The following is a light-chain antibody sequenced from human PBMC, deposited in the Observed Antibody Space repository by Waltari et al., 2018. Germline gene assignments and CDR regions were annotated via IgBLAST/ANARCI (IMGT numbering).Light chain of an antibody. CDR3: KEWDSNIGV. Sequence: SYEVTQPPSGSVYTGHTTSINCTGVQLGDIDVCWYQQKPGQSPVLVIHKDSKRPSGIPERISGSNSVNTANLTISGTQAMDEADYYCKEWDSNIGVFGGGTKLTVL. V-gene: IGLV3-1*01. CDR1: QLGDID. J-gene: IGLJ2*01. CDR2: KDS.